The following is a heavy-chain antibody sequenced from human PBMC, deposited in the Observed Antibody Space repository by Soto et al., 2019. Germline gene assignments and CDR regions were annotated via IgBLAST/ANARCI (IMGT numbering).Heavy chain of an antibody. CDR2: ISGSGGST. Sequence: SGGSLILSCAASGFTFSSYWMSWVRQAPGKGLEWVSAISGSGGSTYYADSVKGRFTISRDNSKNTLYLQMNSLRAEDTAVYYCAKTLITVTTYYFDYWGQGTLVTVSS. J-gene: IGHJ4*02. CDR3: AKTLITVTTYYFDY. CDR1: GFTFSSYW. D-gene: IGHD4-17*01. V-gene: IGHV3-23*01.